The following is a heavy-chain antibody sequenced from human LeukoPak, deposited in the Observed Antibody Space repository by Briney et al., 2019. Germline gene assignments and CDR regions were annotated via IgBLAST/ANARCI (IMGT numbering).Heavy chain of an antibody. CDR1: GYTFTSYA. J-gene: IGHJ4*02. CDR2: INTNTGNP. V-gene: IGHV7-4-1*02. CDR3: STMIVVVSV. D-gene: IGHD3-22*01. Sequence: ASVKVSCKASGYTFTSYAMNWVRRAPGQGLEWMGWINTNTGNPTYAQGFIGRFVFSLDTSVSTAYLQISSLKAEDTAVYYCSTMIVVVSVWGQGTLVTVSS.